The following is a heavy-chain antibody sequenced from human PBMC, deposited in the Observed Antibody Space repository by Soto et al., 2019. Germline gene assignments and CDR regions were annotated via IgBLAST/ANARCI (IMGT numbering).Heavy chain of an antibody. Sequence: QVQLQESGPGLVKPSQTLSLTCTVSGGSISSGDSYWSWIRQSPGKGREWIGYIYHSGSRYYNPALASRVTISVDTSKNQFSLKLNSVTAADTAVYYCAREGAASHSYYYGTDVWGQGTTVTVSS. J-gene: IGHJ6*02. V-gene: IGHV4-30-4*01. CDR2: IYHSGSR. CDR3: AREGAASHSYYYGTDV. D-gene: IGHD3-16*01. CDR1: GGSISSGDSY.